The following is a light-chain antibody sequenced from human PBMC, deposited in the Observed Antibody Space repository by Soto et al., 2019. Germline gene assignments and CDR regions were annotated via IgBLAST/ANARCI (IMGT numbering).Light chain of an antibody. CDR2: EVN. J-gene: IGLJ1*01. Sequence: QSALTQPPSASGSPGQSVTISCTGTSNDIGRYNYVSWYQQRPGKAPKLIIYEVNKRPSGVPDRVFASKSDTTASLTVSGLQAEGEADYYCSSFAGTNSFVFGTGTKLTVL. V-gene: IGLV2-8*01. CDR3: SSFAGTNSFV. CDR1: SNDIGRYNY.